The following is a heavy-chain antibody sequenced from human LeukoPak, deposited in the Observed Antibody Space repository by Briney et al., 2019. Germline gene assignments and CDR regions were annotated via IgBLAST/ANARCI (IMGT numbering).Heavy chain of an antibody. CDR3: ARDLKGSGYES. J-gene: IGHJ5*02. V-gene: IGHV3-30-3*01. CDR1: GFTFSSYA. D-gene: IGHD5-12*01. CDR2: ISYDGSNK. Sequence: GGSLRLSCAASGFTFSSYAMHWVRQAPGKGLEWVAVISYDGSNKYYADSVKGRFTISRDNAKNSLYLQMNSLRAEDTAVYYCARDLKGSGYESWGQGTLVTVSS.